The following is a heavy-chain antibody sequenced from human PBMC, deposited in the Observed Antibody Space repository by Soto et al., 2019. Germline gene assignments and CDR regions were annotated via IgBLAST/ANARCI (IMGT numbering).Heavy chain of an antibody. CDR2: ISYDGNNK. CDR1: GFTFSSYD. CDR3: AKIVIPDYYDSSGYAN. Sequence: QVQLVESGGGVVQPGRSLRLSCADSGFTFSSYDMHWVRQAPGKGLEWVAVISYDGNNKYYADSVKGRFTISRDNSKNTMDLQMNRLRAEDTAVYYCAKIVIPDYYDSSGYANWGQGTLVTVSS. J-gene: IGHJ4*02. D-gene: IGHD3-22*01. V-gene: IGHV3-30*18.